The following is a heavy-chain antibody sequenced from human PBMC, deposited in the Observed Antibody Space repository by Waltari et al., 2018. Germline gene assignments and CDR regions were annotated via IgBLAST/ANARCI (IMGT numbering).Heavy chain of an antibody. Sequence: EVQLVESGGGLVKPGGSLRLSCAASGFTFSSYSMNWVRQAPGKGLEWGSSMSSSSSYIYYADSVKGRFTSSRDNDKNSLYLQMNSLRAEDTAVYYCARSYCGGDCYFDYWGQGTLVTVSS. V-gene: IGHV3-21*01. J-gene: IGHJ4*02. CDR3: ARSYCGGDCYFDY. CDR1: GFTFSSYS. CDR2: MSSSSSYI. D-gene: IGHD2-21*01.